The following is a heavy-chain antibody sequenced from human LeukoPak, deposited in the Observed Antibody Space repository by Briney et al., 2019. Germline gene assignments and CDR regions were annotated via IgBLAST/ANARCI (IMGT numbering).Heavy chain of an antibody. CDR1: GYTFTGYY. J-gene: IGHJ4*02. Sequence: ASVKASCKASGYTFTGYYMHWVRQAPGQGLEWMGWINPNSGGTNYAQKFQGRVTMTRDTSISTAYMELSRLRSDDTAVYYCARDITFSQQLFDYWGQGTLVTVSS. V-gene: IGHV1-2*02. CDR2: INPNSGGT. D-gene: IGHD6-13*01. CDR3: ARDITFSQQLFDY.